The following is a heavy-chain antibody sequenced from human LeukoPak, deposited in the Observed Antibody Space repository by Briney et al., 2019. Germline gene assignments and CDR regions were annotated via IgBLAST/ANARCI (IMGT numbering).Heavy chain of an antibody. CDR2: INPNSGGT. CDR1: GYTFTGYY. D-gene: IGHD6-13*01. CDR3: ARVPRKQQLGMHYYYYGMDV. V-gene: IGHV1-2*02. J-gene: IGHJ6*02. Sequence: ASVKVSCKASGYTFTGYYMHWVRQAPGQGLEWMGWINPNSGGTNYAQKFQGRVTMTRDTSISTAYMELSRLRSDDTAVYYCARVPRKQQLGMHYYYYGMDVWGQGTTVTVSS.